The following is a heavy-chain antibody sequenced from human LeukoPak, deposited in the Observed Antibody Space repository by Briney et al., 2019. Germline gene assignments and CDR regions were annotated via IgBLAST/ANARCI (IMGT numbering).Heavy chain of an antibody. V-gene: IGHV3-23*01. CDR1: GFTFSSYA. D-gene: IGHD2-2*01. CDR3: AKTGCTSTGCYENY. Sequence: PGGSLRLSRAASGFTFSSYAMSWVRQAPGKGLEWVSVISGSGGDTYYADSVKGRFTISRHNSKNTLYLQMNSLRAEDTAIYYCAKTGCTSTGCYENYWGQGTLVTVSS. CDR2: ISGSGGDT. J-gene: IGHJ4*02.